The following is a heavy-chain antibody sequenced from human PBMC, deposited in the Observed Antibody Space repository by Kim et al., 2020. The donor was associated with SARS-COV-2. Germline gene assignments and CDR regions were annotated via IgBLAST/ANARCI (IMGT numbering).Heavy chain of an antibody. J-gene: IGHJ6*02. V-gene: IGHV3-33*01. CDR1: GFTFSSYG. CDR2: IWYDGSNK. Sequence: GGSLRLSCAASGFTFSSYGMHWVRQAPGKGLEWVAVIWYDGSNKYYADSVKGRFTISRDNSKNTLYLQMNSLRAEDTAVYYCAREVVTRGSGSYYNWNYGMDVWGQGTTVTVSS. D-gene: IGHD3-10*01. CDR3: AREVVTRGSGSYYNWNYGMDV.